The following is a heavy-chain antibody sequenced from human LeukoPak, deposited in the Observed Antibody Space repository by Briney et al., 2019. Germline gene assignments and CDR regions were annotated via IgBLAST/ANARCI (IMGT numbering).Heavy chain of an antibody. CDR1: GFTFSSYA. D-gene: IGHD1-20*01. V-gene: IGHV3-23*01. J-gene: IGHJ4*02. CDR2: ISGSGGST. CDR3: AKVKWKLIGYFDY. Sequence: GGSLRLSCAASGFTFSSYAMSWVRQAPGKGLEWVSAISGSGGSTYYADSVKGRFTISRDNSKNTLFLQMNSLRAEDTAVYFCAKVKWKLIGYFDYWGQGTLVTVSS.